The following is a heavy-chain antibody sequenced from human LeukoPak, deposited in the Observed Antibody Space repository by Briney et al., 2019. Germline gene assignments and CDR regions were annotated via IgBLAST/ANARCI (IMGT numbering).Heavy chain of an antibody. CDR2: TRYDGNNK. Sequence: GGSLRLSCAASGFTFRSYGMHWVRQAPGKGLEWVAFTRYDGNNKYYADSVKGRFTISRDNSKNTVYLQMNSLRAGDTAVYYCAKDPTHFRVWDDYDNTRLNYWGQGTLVTVSS. V-gene: IGHV3-30*02. CDR3: AKDPTHFRVWDDYDNTRLNY. D-gene: IGHD3-22*01. CDR1: GFTFRSYG. J-gene: IGHJ4*02.